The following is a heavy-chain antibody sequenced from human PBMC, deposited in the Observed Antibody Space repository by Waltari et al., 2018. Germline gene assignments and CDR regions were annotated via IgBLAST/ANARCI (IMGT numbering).Heavy chain of an antibody. CDR3: ARAALVRRNKLNWFDP. J-gene: IGHJ5*02. CDR1: GFTFSSYD. D-gene: IGHD1-1*01. CDR2: MWYDGINK. V-gene: IGHV3-33*01. Sequence: QVQLVESGGGVVQPGRSLRLSCAASGFTFSSYDMHWIRKAPGKGLEWVAVMWYDGINKYYADSVKGRFTVSRDVSRDTLYLQMNSLRAEDTAVYYCARAALVRRNKLNWFDPWGQGTLVTVSS.